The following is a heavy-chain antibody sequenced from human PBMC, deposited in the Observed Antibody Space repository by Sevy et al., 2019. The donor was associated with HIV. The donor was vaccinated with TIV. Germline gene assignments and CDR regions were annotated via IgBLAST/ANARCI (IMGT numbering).Heavy chain of an antibody. CDR2: ISGTGNTI. D-gene: IGHD3-22*01. Sequence: GGSLRLSCAASGFTFSNYAMNWVRQAPGKGLEWLSYISGTGNTIYYAGSVKGRFTISRDNAKNSLYLQMNSLRAEDTAVYYCARVPLYSDSHINDYWGQGTLGTVSS. CDR1: GFTFSNYA. CDR3: ARVPLYSDSHINDY. J-gene: IGHJ4*02. V-gene: IGHV3-48*04.